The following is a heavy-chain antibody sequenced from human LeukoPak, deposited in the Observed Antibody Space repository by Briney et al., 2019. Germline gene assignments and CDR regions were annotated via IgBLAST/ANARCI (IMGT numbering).Heavy chain of an antibody. D-gene: IGHD3-10*02. J-gene: IGHJ4*02. Sequence: GGSLRLLCAPCGFTFSTYAMSCVPGAPQRGVECGSDVSGSGGSALYADSVKGRFNISRDNSKHILYLRMNSLRAEDTAVYYCAKGRPPYNVAAAQYWGQGTLVTVSS. V-gene: IGHV3-23*01. CDR1: GFTFSTYA. CDR2: VSGSGGSA. CDR3: AKGRPPYNVAAAQY.